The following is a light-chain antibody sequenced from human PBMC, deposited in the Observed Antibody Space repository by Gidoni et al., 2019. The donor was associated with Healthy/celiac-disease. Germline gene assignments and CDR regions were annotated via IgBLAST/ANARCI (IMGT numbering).Light chain of an antibody. Sequence: DIVITQSPLSLPVTPGAPASISCMSRQSLLHSNGYNYLDWYLQKPGQSPQLLIYLGSNRASGVPDRFSGSGSGTDFTLKISRVEAEDVGVYYCMQALQTPITFGQGTRLEIK. J-gene: IGKJ5*01. CDR2: LGS. CDR1: QSLLHSNGYNY. V-gene: IGKV2-28*01. CDR3: MQALQTPIT.